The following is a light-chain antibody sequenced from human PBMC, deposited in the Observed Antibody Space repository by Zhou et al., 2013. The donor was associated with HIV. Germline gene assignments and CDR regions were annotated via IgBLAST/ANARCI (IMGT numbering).Light chain of an antibody. Sequence: EIVLTQSPGTLSLSPGERATLSCRASQSVSSTFLAWYQQKSGQAPRLLIYGTSSRATGIPDRFSGSGSGTDFTLTISRLEPEDFAVYYCQQYGSSLVPWTFGQGTKVEIK. V-gene: IGKV3-20*01. CDR2: GTS. CDR1: QSVSSTF. CDR3: QQYGSSLVPWT. J-gene: IGKJ1*01.